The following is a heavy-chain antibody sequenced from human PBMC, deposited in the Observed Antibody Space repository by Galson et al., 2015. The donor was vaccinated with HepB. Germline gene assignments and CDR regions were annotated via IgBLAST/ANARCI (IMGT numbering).Heavy chain of an antibody. CDR3: TRDRSQKRGIAAVRYYYYYMDV. CDR2: IRSKAYGGTT. Sequence: SLRLSCAASGFSFSSYSMSWFRQAPGKGLEWVGFIRSKAYGGTTEYAASVKGRFTISRDDSKSIAYLQMNSLKTEDTAVYYCTRDRSQKRGIAAVRYYYYYMDVWGKGTTVTVSS. J-gene: IGHJ6*03. V-gene: IGHV3-49*03. D-gene: IGHD6-13*01. CDR1: GFSFSSYS.